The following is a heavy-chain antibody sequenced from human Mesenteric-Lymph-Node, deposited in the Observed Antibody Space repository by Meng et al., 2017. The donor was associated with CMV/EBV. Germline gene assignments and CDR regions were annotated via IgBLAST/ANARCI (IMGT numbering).Heavy chain of an antibody. J-gene: IGHJ5*02. V-gene: IGHV3-21*01. CDR2: ISSSSSYI. CDR3: ARDLSSNYQRIWFDP. CDR1: GFTFSSYS. D-gene: IGHD1-7*01. Sequence: GESLKISCAASGFTFSSYSMNWVRQAPGKGLEWVSSISSSSSYIYYADSVKGRFTISRDNAKNSLYLQMNSLRAEDTAVYYCARDLSSNYQRIWFDPWGQGVLVTVSS.